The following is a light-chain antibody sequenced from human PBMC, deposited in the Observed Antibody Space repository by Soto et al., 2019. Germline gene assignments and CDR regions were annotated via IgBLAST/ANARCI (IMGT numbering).Light chain of an antibody. CDR3: QQSHSSPQT. Sequence: DIQMTQSPSSLSASVGDRVTITCRSSQDIGSVLTWYQHKPGEAPAFLIYGASNLRSGVPSRFSGGGFGTDFTLTITTLQPEDFATYYCQQSHSSPQTFGGGTKVEI. J-gene: IGKJ4*01. CDR1: QDIGSV. CDR2: GAS. V-gene: IGKV1-39*01.